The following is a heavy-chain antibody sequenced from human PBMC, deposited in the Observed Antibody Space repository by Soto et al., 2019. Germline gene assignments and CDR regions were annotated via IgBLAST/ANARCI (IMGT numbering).Heavy chain of an antibody. CDR1: GGSISSYY. CDR2: IYHSGST. Sequence: SETLSLTCTVSGGSISSYYWSWIRQPPGKGLEWIGYIYHSGSTNYNPSLKSRVTISVDTSKNQFSLKLSSVTAADTAVYYCSILPLLAAAKKGYYYYYYMDVWGKGTTVTVSS. CDR3: SILPLLAAAKKGYYYYYYMDV. D-gene: IGHD2-2*01. J-gene: IGHJ6*03. V-gene: IGHV4-59*08.